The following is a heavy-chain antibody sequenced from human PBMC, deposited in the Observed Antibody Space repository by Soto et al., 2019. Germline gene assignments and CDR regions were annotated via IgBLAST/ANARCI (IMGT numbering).Heavy chain of an antibody. CDR1: GGSVSSGSYY. Sequence: QVQLQESGPGLVKPSETLSLTCTVSGGSVSSGSYYWSWIRQPPGKGLEWIGYIYYSGSTNYNPSLKSRVTISVDTSKNQFSLKLSSVTAADTAVYYCARAYDFWSGYSSYLDYWGQGTLVTVSS. CDR2: IYYSGST. CDR3: ARAYDFWSGYSSYLDY. J-gene: IGHJ4*02. V-gene: IGHV4-61*01. D-gene: IGHD3-3*01.